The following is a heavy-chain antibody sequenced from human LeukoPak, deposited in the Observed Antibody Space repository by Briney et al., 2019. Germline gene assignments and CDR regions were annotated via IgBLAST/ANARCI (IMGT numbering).Heavy chain of an antibody. Sequence: GASVKVSCKASGYTFTSYGISWVRQAPGQGLEWMGWISAYNGNTNYAQKLQGRVTMTTDTSTSTAYMELRSLRSDDTAVYYCARDFGRGYCSSTSCYARDYWGQGTLVTVSS. CDR2: ISAYNGNT. J-gene: IGHJ4*02. D-gene: IGHD2-2*01. CDR1: GYTFTSYG. V-gene: IGHV1-18*01. CDR3: ARDFGRGYCSSTSCYARDY.